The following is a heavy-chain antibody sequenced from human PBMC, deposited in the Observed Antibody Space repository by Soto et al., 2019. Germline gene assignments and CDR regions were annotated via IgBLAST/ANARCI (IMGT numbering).Heavy chain of an antibody. V-gene: IGHV1-69*13. CDR2: IIPIFGTA. CDR3: ARWGSSGSGAYYFDY. Sequence: SVKVSCKASGGTFSSYAISWVRQAPGQGLEWMGGIIPIFGTANYAQKFQGRVTITADESTSTAYMELSSLRSEDTAVYYCARWGSSGSGAYYFDYWGQGTLVTVSS. D-gene: IGHD6-19*01. CDR1: GGTFSSYA. J-gene: IGHJ4*02.